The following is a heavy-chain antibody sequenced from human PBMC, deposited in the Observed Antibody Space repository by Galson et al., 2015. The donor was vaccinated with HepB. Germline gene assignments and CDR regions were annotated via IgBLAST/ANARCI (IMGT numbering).Heavy chain of an antibody. Sequence: SLRLSCAASGFTFSSYAMSWVRQAPGKGLEWVSAISGSDGSTYYADSVKGRFTISRDNSKNTLYLQMNSLRAEDTAVYYCAKVGPRITIFGVEDYWGQGTLVTVSS. CDR2: ISGSDGST. CDR3: AKVGPRITIFGVEDY. CDR1: GFTFSSYA. V-gene: IGHV3-23*01. D-gene: IGHD3-3*01. J-gene: IGHJ4*02.